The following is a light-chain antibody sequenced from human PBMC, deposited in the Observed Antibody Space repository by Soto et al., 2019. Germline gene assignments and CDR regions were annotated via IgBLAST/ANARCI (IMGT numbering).Light chain of an antibody. CDR2: GAS. Sequence: EIVLTQSPATLSLSPGERATLSCRASQSVKSYYLAWNQHKPGQAPRFLIYGASNRATGIPDRFNGSGSGTDFTLTISRLEPEDFAVYYCQQYGSSPPYTFGQGTKLEMK. CDR1: QSVKSYY. J-gene: IGKJ2*01. CDR3: QQYGSSPPYT. V-gene: IGKV3-20*01.